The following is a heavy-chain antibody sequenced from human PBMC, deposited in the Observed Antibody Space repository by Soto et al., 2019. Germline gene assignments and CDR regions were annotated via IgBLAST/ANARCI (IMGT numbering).Heavy chain of an antibody. J-gene: IGHJ4*02. CDR3: AKCITALGPIDY. CDR1: GGSIISSNW. V-gene: IGHV4-4*02. CDR2: IYHSGST. Sequence: SETLSLTCTVSGGSIISSNWWSWVRQPSGKGLEWIGEIYHSGSTNYNPSLESRVTISVDKSKNQFSLKLSSVTAADTAVYYCAKCITALGPIDYWGQGTLVTVSS. D-gene: IGHD6-6*01.